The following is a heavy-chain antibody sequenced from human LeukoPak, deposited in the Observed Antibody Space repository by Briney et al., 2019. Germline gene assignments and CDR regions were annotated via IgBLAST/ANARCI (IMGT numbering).Heavy chain of an antibody. V-gene: IGHV4-34*01. CDR1: GGSFSGYY. J-gene: IGHJ6*03. CDR3: ARGRPSPNYYYYYMDV. CDR2: INHSGST. Sequence: SETLSLTCAVYGGSFSGYYWSWIRQPPGKGLEWIGEINHSGSTNYNPSLKSRVTISVDTSKNQFSLKLSSVTAADTVVYYCARGRPSPNYYYYYMDVWGKGTTVTVSS.